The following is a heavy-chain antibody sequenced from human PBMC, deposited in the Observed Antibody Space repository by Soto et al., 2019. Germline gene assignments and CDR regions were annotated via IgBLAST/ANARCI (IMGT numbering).Heavy chain of an antibody. D-gene: IGHD3-3*01. CDR1: GGTFSSYA. CDR2: IIPIFGTA. J-gene: IGHJ6*02. CDR3: VIFWSGYDYYYYGMDV. Sequence: QVQLVQSGAEVKKPGSSVKVSCKASGGTFSSYAISWVRQAPGQGLEWMGGIIPIFGTANYAQKFQGRVTITEDESTSTAYMELSSLRSEDTAVYYCVIFWSGYDYYYYGMDVWGQGTTVTVSS. V-gene: IGHV1-69*12.